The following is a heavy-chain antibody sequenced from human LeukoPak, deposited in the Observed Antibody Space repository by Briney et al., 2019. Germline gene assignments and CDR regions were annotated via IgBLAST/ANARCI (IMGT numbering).Heavy chain of an antibody. J-gene: IGHJ4*02. CDR2: MYYSGST. CDR1: GDSISTYY. V-gene: IGHV4-59*01. D-gene: IGHD3-16*01. CDR3: ATLGGTTTWYLDY. Sequence: PSETLSLTCTVSGDSISTYYWSWIRQPPGKGLEWIGYMYYSGSTNYNPSLKSRVTISLDTPKNQFSLRLNSVTAADTAVYYCATLGGTTTWYLDYWGQGALVTVSS.